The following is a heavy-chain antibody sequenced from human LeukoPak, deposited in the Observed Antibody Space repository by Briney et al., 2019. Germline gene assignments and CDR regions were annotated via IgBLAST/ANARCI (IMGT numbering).Heavy chain of an antibody. CDR1: GFTFSSYG. V-gene: IGHV3-30*18. D-gene: IGHD2-2*01. J-gene: IGHJ1*01. Sequence: PGRSLRLSCAASGFTFSSYGMHWVRQAAGKGLEWVAVISYDGSNKYYADSVKGRFTISRDNSKNTLYLQMNSLRAEDTAVYYCAKDRPPECSSTSCFAEYFQHWGQGTLVTVSS. CDR3: AKDRPPECSSTSCFAEYFQH. CDR2: ISYDGSNK.